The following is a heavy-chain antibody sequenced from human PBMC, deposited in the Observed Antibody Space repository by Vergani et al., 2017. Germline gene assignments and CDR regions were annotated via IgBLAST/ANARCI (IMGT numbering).Heavy chain of an antibody. CDR2: TYYRSQWST. D-gene: IGHD3-9*01. V-gene: IGHV6-1*01. CDR3: VTTRKSSDILTAHYINKYHDMDV. Sequence: QVQLQQSGPGLVKPSQTLSLTCTISGDSVSSNRAAWNWIRQSPSRGLEWLGRTYYRSQWSTDYALSVKSRITINPDTSKNQFSLHLNSVTPEDTAVYFCVTTRKSSDILTAHYINKYHDMDVWGKGTTVTVSS. CDR1: GDSVSSNRAA. J-gene: IGHJ6*04.